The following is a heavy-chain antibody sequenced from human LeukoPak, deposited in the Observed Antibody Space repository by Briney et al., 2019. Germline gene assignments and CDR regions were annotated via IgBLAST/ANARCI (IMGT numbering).Heavy chain of an antibody. D-gene: IGHD2-15*01. CDR1: GYTFTGYY. CDR3: GFTASSIEVLVGAHEYFLH. CDR2: INPNSGGT. V-gene: IGHV1-2*02. Sequence: GASVKVSCKASGYTFTGYYLHWVRQAPGQGLEWMGWINPNSGGTNYAQKFQGRVTMTRETSISTAYMELSSLRSDDTAVYYCGFTASSIEVLVGAHEYFLHWGQGTLVTVSS. J-gene: IGHJ1*01.